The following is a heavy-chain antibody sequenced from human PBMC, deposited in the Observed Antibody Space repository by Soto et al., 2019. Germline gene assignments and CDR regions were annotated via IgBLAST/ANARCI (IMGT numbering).Heavy chain of an antibody. CDR3: ARILAYSSRWQTIDY. Sequence: SGPTLVNPTQTLTLTCTFSGFSLSTSGMCVSWIRQPPGKALEWLARIDWDDDKYYSTSLKTRLTISKDTSKNQVVLTMTNMDPVDTATYYCARILAYSSRWQTIDYWGKGTLVTVYS. J-gene: IGHJ4*02. CDR2: IDWDDDK. V-gene: IGHV2-70*11. CDR1: GFSLSTSGMC. D-gene: IGHD6-13*01.